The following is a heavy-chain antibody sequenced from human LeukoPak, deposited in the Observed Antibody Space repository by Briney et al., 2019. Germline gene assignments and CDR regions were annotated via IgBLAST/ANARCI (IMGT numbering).Heavy chain of an antibody. V-gene: IGHV3-23*01. Sequence: GGSLKLSCAASGFTFSSYAMSWVRQAPGKGLEWVSGIPSSGPITYYADSVKGRFTISRDSSKNTLYLQMNSLTAEDTGVYYCANRVAQHDSWGQGTLVTVSS. CDR2: IPSSGPIT. CDR3: ANRVAQHDS. J-gene: IGHJ5*02. CDR1: GFTFSSYA. D-gene: IGHD2-15*01.